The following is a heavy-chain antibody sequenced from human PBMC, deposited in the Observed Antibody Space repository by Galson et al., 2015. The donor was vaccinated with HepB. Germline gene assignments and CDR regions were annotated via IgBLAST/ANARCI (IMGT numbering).Heavy chain of an antibody. CDR2: IIPIFGTA. CDR3: ARANYYDSSGYTRRALGDYYGMDV. Sequence: SVKVSCKASGGTFSSYAISWVRQTPGQGLEWMGGIIPIFGTANYAQKFQGRVTITADESTSTAYMELSSLRSEDTAVYYCARANYYDSSGYTRRALGDYYGMDVWGQGTTVTVSS. CDR1: GGTFSSYA. J-gene: IGHJ6*02. V-gene: IGHV1-69*13. D-gene: IGHD3-22*01.